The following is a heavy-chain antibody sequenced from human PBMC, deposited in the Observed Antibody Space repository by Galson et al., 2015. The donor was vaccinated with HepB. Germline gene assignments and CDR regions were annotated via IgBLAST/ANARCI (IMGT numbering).Heavy chain of an antibody. CDR2: ISSSSSYT. J-gene: IGHJ6*02. CDR1: GFTFSDYY. Sequence: SLRLSCAASGFTFSDYYMSWIRQAPGKGLEWVSYISSSSSYTNYADSVKGRFTISRDNAKNSLYLQMNSLRAEDTAVYYCAREKMGGIYYYYYYGMDVWGQGTTVTVSS. CDR3: AREKMGGIYYYYYYGMDV. V-gene: IGHV3-11*06. D-gene: IGHD2-15*01.